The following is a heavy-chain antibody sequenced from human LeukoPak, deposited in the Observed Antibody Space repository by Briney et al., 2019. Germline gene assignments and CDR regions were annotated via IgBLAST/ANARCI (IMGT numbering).Heavy chain of an antibody. D-gene: IGHD3-10*01. J-gene: IGHJ4*02. CDR1: GFTFSSYA. CDR2: ISGSGGST. CDR3: ARDSYYYGSGSYFDY. V-gene: IGHV3-23*01. Sequence: PGGSLRLSCAASGFTFSSYAMSWVRQAPGKGLEWVSAISGSGGSTHYADSVKGRFTISRDNSKNTLYLQMNSLRAEDTAVYYCARDSYYYGSGSYFDYWGQGTLVTVSS.